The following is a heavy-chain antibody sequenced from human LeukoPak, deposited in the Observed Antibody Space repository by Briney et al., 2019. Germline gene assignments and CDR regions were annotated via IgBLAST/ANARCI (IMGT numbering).Heavy chain of an antibody. D-gene: IGHD3-22*01. J-gene: IGHJ4*02. Sequence: PRGSLRLSCAASGFTFSSYWMSWVRQAPGKGLEWVANIKQDGSEKYYVDSVKGRFTISRDNAKNPLYLQMNSLRAEDTAVYYCARDGATYYYDSSGYYYFDYWGQGTLVTVSS. V-gene: IGHV3-7*01. CDR1: GFTFSSYW. CDR2: IKQDGSEK. CDR3: ARDGATYYYDSSGYYYFDY.